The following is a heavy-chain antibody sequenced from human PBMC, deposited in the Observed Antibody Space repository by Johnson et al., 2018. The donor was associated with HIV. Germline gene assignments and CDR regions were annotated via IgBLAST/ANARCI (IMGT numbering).Heavy chain of an antibody. CDR1: GFTFSSYA. J-gene: IGHJ3*01. D-gene: IGHD4-23*01. CDR3: AKSPGKDNGGNSGGIDF. V-gene: IGHV3-30-3*02. Sequence: HVQLVESGGGVVQPGRSLRLSCAASGFTFSSYAMHWVRQAPGKGLEWVAVISYDGSNKYYADSVKGRFTISRDNSKNTLYLQMNSLRAEDTAVYYCAKSPGKDNGGNSGGIDFWGQGTRVTVSS. CDR2: ISYDGSNK.